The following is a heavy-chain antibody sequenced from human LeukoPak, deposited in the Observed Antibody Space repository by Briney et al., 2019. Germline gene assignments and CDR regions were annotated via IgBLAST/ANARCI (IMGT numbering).Heavy chain of an antibody. CDR3: AKRSSGYYFDY. V-gene: IGHV3-9*01. CDR1: GFTFSVHP. J-gene: IGHJ4*02. D-gene: IGHD3-22*01. Sequence: PGGSLRLSCAASGFTFSVHPMNWVRQAPGRGLEWVSGISWNSGSIGYADSVKGRFTISRDNAKNSLYLQMNSLRAEDTALYYCAKRSSGYYFDYWGQGTLVTVSS. CDR2: ISWNSGSI.